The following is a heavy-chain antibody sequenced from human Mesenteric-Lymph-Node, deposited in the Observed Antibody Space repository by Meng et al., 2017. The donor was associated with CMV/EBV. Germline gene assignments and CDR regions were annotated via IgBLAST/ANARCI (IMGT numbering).Heavy chain of an antibody. CDR2: INSDGSST. D-gene: IGHD6-6*01. J-gene: IGHJ4*02. CDR1: GFTFSSYW. V-gene: IGHV3-74*01. Sequence: GGSLRLSCAASGFTFSSYWMYWVRQAPGKGLVWVSRINSDGSSTSYADSVKGRFTISRDNAKNTLYLQMNSLRAEDTAVYYCAATYTSSTLIDYWGQGTLVTVSS. CDR3: AATYTSSTLIDY.